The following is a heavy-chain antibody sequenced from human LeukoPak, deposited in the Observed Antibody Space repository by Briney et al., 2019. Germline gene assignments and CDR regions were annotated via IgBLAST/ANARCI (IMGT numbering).Heavy chain of an antibody. J-gene: IGHJ5*02. D-gene: IGHD3-22*01. CDR2: IITILGIA. Sequence: SVKVSCKASGGTFSSYAISWVRQAPGQGLEWMGRIITILGIANYAQKFQGRVTITADKSTSTAYMELSSLRSEDTAVYYCARDLVPQYYYDSSGYPVFDPWGQGTLVTVSS. CDR3: ARDLVPQYYYDSSGYPVFDP. V-gene: IGHV1-69*04. CDR1: GGTFSSYA.